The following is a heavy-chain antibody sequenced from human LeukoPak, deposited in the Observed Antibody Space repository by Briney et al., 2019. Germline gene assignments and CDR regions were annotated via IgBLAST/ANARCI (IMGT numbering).Heavy chain of an antibody. CDR2: ISYDGSNK. J-gene: IGHJ3*02. D-gene: IGHD1-26*01. Sequence: PGGSLRLSCEASGFTFTTYWMSWVRQAPGKGPEWVAVISYDGSNKDYADSVRGRFTISRDNSKSTLYLQMNSLRADDTAVYYCARERWGDAFDIWGQGTKVTVSS. CDR3: ARERWGDAFDI. CDR1: GFTFTTYW. V-gene: IGHV3-30*03.